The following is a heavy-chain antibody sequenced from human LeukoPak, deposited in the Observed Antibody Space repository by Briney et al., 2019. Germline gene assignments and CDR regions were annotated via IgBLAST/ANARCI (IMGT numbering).Heavy chain of an antibody. CDR3: AGENTMVRGAFDAFDI. Sequence: SETLSLTCAVYGGSFSGYYWSWIRQPPGKGLEWIGEINHSGSTNYNPSLKSRVTISVDTSKNQFSLKLSSVTAADTAVYYCAGENTMVRGAFDAFDIWGQGTMVTVSS. CDR2: INHSGST. J-gene: IGHJ3*02. CDR1: GGSFSGYY. D-gene: IGHD3-10*01. V-gene: IGHV4-34*01.